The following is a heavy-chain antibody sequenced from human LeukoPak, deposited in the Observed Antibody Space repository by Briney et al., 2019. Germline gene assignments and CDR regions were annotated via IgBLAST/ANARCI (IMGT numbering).Heavy chain of an antibody. CDR3: ARDDLEDCSSTSCYSYYYYGMDV. Sequence: GGSLRLSCAASGFTFSSYAMSWVRQAPGKGLEWVSAISGSGGSTYYADSVKGRFTISRDDAKNSLYLQMNSLRDEDTAVYYCARDDLEDCSSTSCYSYYYYGMDVWGQGTTVTVSS. V-gene: IGHV3-23*01. J-gene: IGHJ6*02. CDR2: ISGSGGST. CDR1: GFTFSSYA. D-gene: IGHD2-2*01.